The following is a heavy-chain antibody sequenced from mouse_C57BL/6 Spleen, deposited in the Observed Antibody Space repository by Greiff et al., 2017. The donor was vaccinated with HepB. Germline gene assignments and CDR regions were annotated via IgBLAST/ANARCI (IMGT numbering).Heavy chain of an antibody. CDR2: IWSDGST. J-gene: IGHJ4*01. D-gene: IGHD2-5*01. Sequence: QVQLKESGPGLVAPSQSLSITCTVSGFSLTSYGVHWVRQPPGKGLEWLVVIWSDGSTTYNSALKSRLSISKDNSKSQVFLKMNSLQTDDTAMYYCARGGYSNYLYYYAMDYWGQGTSVTVSS. CDR1: GFSLTSYG. CDR3: ARGGYSNYLYYYAMDY. V-gene: IGHV2-6*03.